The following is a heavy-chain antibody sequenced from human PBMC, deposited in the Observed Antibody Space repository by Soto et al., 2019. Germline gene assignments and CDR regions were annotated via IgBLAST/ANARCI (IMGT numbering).Heavy chain of an antibody. J-gene: IGHJ6*03. CDR2: IYYSGST. Sequence: QLQLQESGPGLVKRSETLSLTCTVSGGSISSSSYYWGWIRQPPGKGLEWIGSIYYSGSTNYNPSLKSRVNIAVHTSRNQCSLKLSSVTAADTAVYYCASHPPYHYYCFGVWGKGTTVTVFS. CDR1: GGSISSSSYY. CDR3: ASHPPYHYYCFGV. V-gene: IGHV4-39*01.